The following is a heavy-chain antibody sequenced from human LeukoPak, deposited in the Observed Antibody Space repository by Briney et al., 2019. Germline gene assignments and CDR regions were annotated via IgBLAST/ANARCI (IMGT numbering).Heavy chain of an antibody. CDR3: ARDVWFID. CDR1: GFSVDGYY. D-gene: IGHD3-10*01. V-gene: IGHV3-53*04. Sequence: GGSLRLSCAASGFSVDGYYMTWVRQAPGKGLGWVSSISTGDSTYVADSVKGRFTISRHSAENTISLQMNRLRSDDTAVYFCARDVWFIDWGQGTLVTVSS. J-gene: IGHJ4*02. CDR2: ISTGDST.